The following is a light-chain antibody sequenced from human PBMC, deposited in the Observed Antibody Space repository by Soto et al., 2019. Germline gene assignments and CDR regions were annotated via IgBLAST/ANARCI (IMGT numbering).Light chain of an antibody. V-gene: IGLV2-23*02. CDR1: SSDVGSYNL. Sequence: QSALTQPASVSGSPGLSITISCTGTSSDVGSYNLVSWYQQHPGKVPKLTIYEDNKRPSGVSNRFSGSKSDNTASLTISGLQAEDEADYYCCSYAGSTTFVVFGGGTKLTVL. CDR2: EDN. CDR3: CSYAGSTTFVV. J-gene: IGLJ2*01.